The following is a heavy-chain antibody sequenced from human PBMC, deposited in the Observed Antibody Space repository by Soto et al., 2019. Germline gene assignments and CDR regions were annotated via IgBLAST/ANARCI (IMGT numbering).Heavy chain of an antibody. J-gene: IGHJ5*02. Sequence: GGSLRRSWAASGFTFYSHAMSWVRQAPGKGLEWVSGTSASGGVTYYADSVKGRFTMSRDNAKNTLWLQMNSLRVEDTAVYYCVDGGAIGRPPLDPWGQGTLVTVSS. CDR2: TSASGGVT. D-gene: IGHD6-6*01. CDR3: VDGGAIGRPPLDP. V-gene: IGHV3-23*01. CDR1: GFTFYSHA.